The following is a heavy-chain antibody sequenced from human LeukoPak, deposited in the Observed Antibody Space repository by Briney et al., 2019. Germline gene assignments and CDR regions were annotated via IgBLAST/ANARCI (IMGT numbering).Heavy chain of an antibody. Sequence: QPGGSLRLSCAASGFTFSSYWMSWVRQAPGKGLEWVANIKQDGSEKYYVDSVKGRFTISRDNAKNSLYLQMNSLRAEDTAVYYCARCHGSGSYYNVFGYWGQGTLVTVSS. D-gene: IGHD3-10*01. J-gene: IGHJ4*02. CDR3: ARCHGSGSYYNVFGY. CDR1: GFTFSSYW. V-gene: IGHV3-7*05. CDR2: IKQDGSEK.